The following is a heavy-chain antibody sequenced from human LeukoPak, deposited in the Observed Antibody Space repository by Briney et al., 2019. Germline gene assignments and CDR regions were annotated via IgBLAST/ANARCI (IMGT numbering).Heavy chain of an antibody. Sequence: ASVKVSCKASGYTFTCYYMHWVRQAPGQGLEWMGRINPNSGGTNYAQKFQGRVTMTRDTSISTAYMELSRLRSDDTAVYYCARVVYYYDSSGYYYIDYWGQGTLVTVSS. J-gene: IGHJ4*02. V-gene: IGHV1-2*06. CDR1: GYTFTCYY. D-gene: IGHD3-22*01. CDR3: ARVVYYYDSSGYYYIDY. CDR2: INPNSGGT.